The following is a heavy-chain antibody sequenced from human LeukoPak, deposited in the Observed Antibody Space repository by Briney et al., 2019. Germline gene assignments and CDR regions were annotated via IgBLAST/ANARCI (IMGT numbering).Heavy chain of an antibody. V-gene: IGHV4-4*07. CDR2: IYTGGNT. CDR1: GGSISTYY. CDR3: ARHSGGLNP. D-gene: IGHD5-12*01. J-gene: IGHJ5*02. Sequence: SETLSLTCTVSGGSISTYYWSWIRQPAGKGLEWIGRIYTGGNTDYNPSLRSRVTISVDTSNNQFSLKLRSVTAADTAVYYCARHSGGLNPWGQGTLVTVSS.